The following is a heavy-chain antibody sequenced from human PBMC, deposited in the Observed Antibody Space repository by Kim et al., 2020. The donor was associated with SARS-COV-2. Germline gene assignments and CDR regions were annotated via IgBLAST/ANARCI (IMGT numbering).Heavy chain of an antibody. D-gene: IGHD6-6*01. V-gene: IGHV4-39*01. CDR3: ARLGYARVAARPPF. Sequence: SETLSLTCTVSGGSISSSSYYWGWIRQPPGKGLEWIGSIYYSGSTYYNPSLKSRVTISVDTSKNQFSLKLSSVTAADTAVYYCARLGYARVAARPPFWGQGTLVTVSS. CDR2: IYYSGST. CDR1: GGSISSSSYY. J-gene: IGHJ4*02.